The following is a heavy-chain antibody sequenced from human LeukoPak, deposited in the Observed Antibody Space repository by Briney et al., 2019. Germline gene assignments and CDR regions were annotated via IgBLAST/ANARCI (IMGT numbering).Heavy chain of an antibody. Sequence: ASVKVSCKASGYTFTGYYMHWVRQAPGQGLEWMGWINPNSGGTNYAQKFQGRVTMTRDTSISTAYMELSRLRSDDTAVYYCARDLHGSGMLFDPWGKGTTVTISS. CDR2: INPNSGGT. J-gene: IGHJ6*04. V-gene: IGHV1-2*02. CDR3: ARDLHGSGMLFDP. CDR1: GYTFTGYY. D-gene: IGHD3-10*01.